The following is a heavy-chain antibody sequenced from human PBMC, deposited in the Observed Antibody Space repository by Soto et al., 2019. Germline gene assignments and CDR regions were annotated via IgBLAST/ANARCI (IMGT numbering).Heavy chain of an antibody. V-gene: IGHV1-69*06. J-gene: IGHJ6*01. CDR1: GDSFSSFT. CDR2: IIPLFPTP. CDR3: ATLTTLQISGYGTRGYSGMDI. Sequence: QVQLVQSGAEVKKPGSSVRVSCKASGDSFSSFTLSWVRQAPGQGLEWMGGIIPLFPTPDYAGKFLGRVTIFADKSTSTTSMELRSLTSEDTAVYYCATLTTLQISGYGTRGYSGMDIWGLGTTVTVPS. D-gene: IGHD5-12*01.